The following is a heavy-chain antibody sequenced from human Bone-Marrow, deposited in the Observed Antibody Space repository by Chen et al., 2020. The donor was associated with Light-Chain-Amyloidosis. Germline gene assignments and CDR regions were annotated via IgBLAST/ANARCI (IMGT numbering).Heavy chain of an antibody. V-gene: IGHV4-31*03. CDR3: ARLDYGGSTRYYYGMDV. Sequence: QVQLQESGSGLVTPSQPLSLTCSVPGSAISRGGYYWSWIRQHPGKGLEWIGYIYYTGSTYYKPSLRGRVTMSVDTSKNQFSLRVNSVTAADTAIYYCARLDYGGSTRYYYGMDVWGQGTTVTVSS. D-gene: IGHD4-17*01. J-gene: IGHJ6*02. CDR2: IYYTGST. CDR1: GSAISRGGYY.